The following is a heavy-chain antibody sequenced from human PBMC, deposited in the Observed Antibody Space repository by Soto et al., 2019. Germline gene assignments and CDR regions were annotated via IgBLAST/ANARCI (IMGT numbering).Heavy chain of an antibody. CDR3: AKEGAMVSYFDY. V-gene: IGHV3-23*01. CDR2: ISGSGSRT. CDR1: GFTFSSYA. Sequence: GGSLRLSCAVSGFTFSSYAMSWVRQAPGKGLEWVSGISGSGSRTYYADSVKGRFTISRDNSKNTLYLQMNSLRAEDTAVYYCAKEGAMVSYFDYWGQGTLVTVSS. D-gene: IGHD5-18*01. J-gene: IGHJ4*02.